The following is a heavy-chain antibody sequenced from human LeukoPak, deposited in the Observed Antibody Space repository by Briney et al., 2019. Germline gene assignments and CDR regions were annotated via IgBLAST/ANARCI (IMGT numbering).Heavy chain of an antibody. CDR3: ARGPAKDPVLLWFGDLGGDEYFQH. V-gene: IGHV1-2*04. D-gene: IGHD3-10*01. J-gene: IGHJ1*01. CDR2: INPNSGGT. Sequence: GASVKVSCKASGYTFTGYYMHWVRQAPGQGLEWMGWINPNSGGTNYAQKFQGWVTMTRDTSISTAYMELSRLRSDDTAVYYCARGPAKDPVLLWFGDLGGDEYFQHWGQGTLVTVSS. CDR1: GYTFTGYY.